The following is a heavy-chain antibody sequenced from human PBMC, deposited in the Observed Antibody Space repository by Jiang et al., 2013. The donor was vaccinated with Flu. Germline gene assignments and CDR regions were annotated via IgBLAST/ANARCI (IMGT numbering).Heavy chain of an antibody. CDR2: INPSGGST. Sequence: SGAEVKKPGASVKVSCKASGYTFTSYYMHWVRQAPGQGLEWMGIINPSGGSTSYAQKFQGRVTMTRDTSTSTVYMELSSLRSEDTAVYYCARGYCSSTSCYVGDDFDYWGQGTLVTVSS. CDR1: GYTFTSYY. CDR3: ARGYCSSTSCYVGDDFDY. V-gene: IGHV1-46*01. J-gene: IGHJ4*02. D-gene: IGHD2-2*01.